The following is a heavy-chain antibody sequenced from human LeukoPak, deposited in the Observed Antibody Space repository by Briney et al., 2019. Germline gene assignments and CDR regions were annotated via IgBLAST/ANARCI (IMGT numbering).Heavy chain of an antibody. CDR3: ARATATPGKYMDV. J-gene: IGHJ6*02. V-gene: IGHV1-2*02. D-gene: IGHD6-25*01. Sequence: ASVKVSCKASGYTFTGYYMHWVRQAPGQGLEWMGWINPNSGGTNYAQKFQGRVTMTRDTSISSAYMELSRLRSDDTAVYYCARATATPGKYMDVWGRGTTVTVSS. CDR1: GYTFTGYY. CDR2: INPNSGGT.